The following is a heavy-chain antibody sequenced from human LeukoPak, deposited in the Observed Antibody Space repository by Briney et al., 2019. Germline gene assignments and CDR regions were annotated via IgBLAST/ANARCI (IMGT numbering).Heavy chain of an antibody. D-gene: IGHD3-22*01. V-gene: IGHV1-18*01. CDR3: ARDLRRITMIVVVTPRFDY. J-gene: IGHJ4*02. CDR2: ISAYNGNT. Sequence: ASVKVSCKASGYTFTSYGISWVRQAPGQGLEWMGWISAYNGNTSYAQKLQGRVTMTTDTSTSTAYMELRSLRSDDTAVYYCARDLRRITMIVVVTPRFDYWGQGTLVTVSS. CDR1: GYTFTSYG.